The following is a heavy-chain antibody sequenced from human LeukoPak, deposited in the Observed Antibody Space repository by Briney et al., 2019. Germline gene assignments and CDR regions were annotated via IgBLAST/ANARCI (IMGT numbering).Heavy chain of an antibody. Sequence: ASVKVSCKASGGTFSSYAISWVRQAPGQGLEWMGGIIPIFGTANYAQKFQGRVTITADESTSTAYMELSSLRSKDTAVYYCATYSGSYGGAFDIWGQGTMVTVSS. CDR1: GGTFSSYA. D-gene: IGHD1-26*01. CDR2: IIPIFGTA. J-gene: IGHJ3*02. V-gene: IGHV1-69*01. CDR3: ATYSGSYGGAFDI.